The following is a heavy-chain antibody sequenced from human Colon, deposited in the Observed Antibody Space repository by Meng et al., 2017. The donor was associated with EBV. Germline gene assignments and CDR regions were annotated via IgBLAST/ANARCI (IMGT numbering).Heavy chain of an antibody. J-gene: IGHJ5*02. CDR2: IDHRGNT. D-gene: IGHD3-10*01. CDR3: ARRGPSGNFSP. Sequence: QVVLKQWGAGLLKPSGPLSRSCGVYGGSFRDYYWTWIRHPPGKGLEWIGEIDHRGNTKYNPSLKSRVTISLDTSKKQFSLKVSSVTAADSAVYYCARRGPSGNFSPWSQGALVTVSS. V-gene: IGHV4-34*01. CDR1: GGSFRDYY.